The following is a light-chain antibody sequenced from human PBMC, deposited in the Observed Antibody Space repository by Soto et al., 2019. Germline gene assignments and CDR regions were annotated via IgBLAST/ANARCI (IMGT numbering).Light chain of an antibody. CDR3: QQYGSSPPYT. V-gene: IGKV3-20*01. CDR1: RSFSSSY. J-gene: IGKJ2*01. Sequence: EIVLTQSPGTLSLSPGERAALSCRASRSFSSSYLGWYQQKPGQAPRLLIYAASSRATGIPDRFSGSGSGTDFTLTISRLEPEDSAVYCCQQYGSSPPYTFGQGTKLEIK. CDR2: AAS.